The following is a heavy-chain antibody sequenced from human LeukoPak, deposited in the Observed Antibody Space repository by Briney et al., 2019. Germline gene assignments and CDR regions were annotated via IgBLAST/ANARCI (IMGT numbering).Heavy chain of an antibody. Sequence: QAGGSLRLSCAASEFIFSSYGMSWVRQAPGKGLEWVSAISASGGGTYYAVSVKGRLTISRDNSRNTLYLQMNSLRAEDTAIYYCAKEVTPGALLYGPFDYWGQGTLVTVSS. CDR1: EFIFSSYG. J-gene: IGHJ4*02. D-gene: IGHD4-23*01. CDR2: ISASGGGT. CDR3: AKEVTPGALLYGPFDY. V-gene: IGHV3-23*01.